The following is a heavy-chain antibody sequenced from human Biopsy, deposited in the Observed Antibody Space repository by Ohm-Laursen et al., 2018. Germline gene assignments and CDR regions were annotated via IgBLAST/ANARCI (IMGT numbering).Heavy chain of an antibody. V-gene: IGHV4-31*03. CDR3: ARRDYRNGFKFDF. J-gene: IGHJ4*02. CDR1: GVSINGGRYY. D-gene: IGHD3-16*01. CDR2: IFYSANT. Sequence: TLSLTCTVSGVSINGGRYYWNWIRHHPGKGLEWIGNIFYSANTYYNPSLKSRVTISVDTSKNQFSLRLSSVTAADTAVYYCARRDYRNGFKFDFWGQGTLVTVSS.